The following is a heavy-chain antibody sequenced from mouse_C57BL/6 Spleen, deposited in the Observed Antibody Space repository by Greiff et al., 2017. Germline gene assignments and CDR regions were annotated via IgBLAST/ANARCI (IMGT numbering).Heavy chain of an antibody. V-gene: IGHV1-42*01. D-gene: IGHD1-1*01. CDR2: INPSTGGT. CDR3: ARDGSSYGYYFDY. J-gene: IGHJ2*01. CDR1: GYSFTGYY. Sequence: EVQLQQSGPELVKPGASVKISCKASGYSFTGYYMNWVKQSPEKSLEWIGEINPSTGGTTYNQKFKAKATLTVDKSSSTAYMQLKSLTSEDSAVYYCARDGSSYGYYFDYWGQGTTLTVSS.